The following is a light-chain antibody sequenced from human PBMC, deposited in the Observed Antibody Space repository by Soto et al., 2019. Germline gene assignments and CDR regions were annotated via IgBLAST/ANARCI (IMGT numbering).Light chain of an antibody. CDR2: RST. CDR3: AAWDDSLSGVV. J-gene: IGLJ2*01. V-gene: IGLV1-47*01. CDR1: NSNIGSNP. Sequence: QSVLTQPPSASGTPGQRVTIACSGSNSNIGSNPVYWYLQLPGTAPKLLIYRSTQRPSGVPDRFSGSKSGTSASLAISGLRFEDEADYYCAAWDDSLSGVVFGGGTKVTVL.